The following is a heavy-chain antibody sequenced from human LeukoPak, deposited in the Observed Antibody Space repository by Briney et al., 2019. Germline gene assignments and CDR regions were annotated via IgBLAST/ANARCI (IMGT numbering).Heavy chain of an antibody. CDR1: GGTFSSYA. J-gene: IGHJ4*02. D-gene: IGHD3-9*01. V-gene: IGHV1-69*04. CDR2: IIPILGIA. Sequence: ASVKVSCKASGGTFSSYAISWVRQAPGQGLEWMGRIIPILGIANYAQKFQGRVTITADKSTSTAYMGLSSLRSEDTAVYYCASVGQRAQRDILTGYYIREDYWGQGTLVTVSS. CDR3: ASVGQRAQRDILTGYYIREDY.